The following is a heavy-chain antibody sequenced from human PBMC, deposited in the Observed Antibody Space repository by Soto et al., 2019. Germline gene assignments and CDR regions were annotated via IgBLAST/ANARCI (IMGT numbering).Heavy chain of an antibody. Sequence: EVQLVESGGGLVQPGGSLRLSCAASGFTFSNAWMSWVRQAPGKGLEWVGRIKSKTDGGTTDYAAPVKGRFTISRDDSKNTLYLQMNSLKTEDTAVYYCTTGTKTYYDFWSGPMYYFDYWGQGTLVTVSS. J-gene: IGHJ4*02. D-gene: IGHD3-3*01. CDR2: IKSKTDGGTT. V-gene: IGHV3-15*01. CDR1: GFTFSNAW. CDR3: TTGTKTYYDFWSGPMYYFDY.